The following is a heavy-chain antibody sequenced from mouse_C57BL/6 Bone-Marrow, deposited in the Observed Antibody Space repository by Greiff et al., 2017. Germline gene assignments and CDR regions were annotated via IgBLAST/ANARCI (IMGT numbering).Heavy chain of an antibody. CDR3: TTIYYGNYWFAY. J-gene: IGHJ3*01. CDR2: IDPENGDT. D-gene: IGHD2-1*01. V-gene: IGHV14-4*01. Sequence: VQLQQSGAELVRPGASVKLSCTASGFNIKDDYMHWVKQRPEQGLEWIGWIDPENGDTEYASKFQGKATITADTSSNTAYLQLSSLTSEDTAVYYCTTIYYGNYWFAYGGQGTLGTVS. CDR1: GFNIKDDY.